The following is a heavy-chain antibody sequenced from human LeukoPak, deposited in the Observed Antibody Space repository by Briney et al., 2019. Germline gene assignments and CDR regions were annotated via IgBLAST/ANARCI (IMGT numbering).Heavy chain of an antibody. CDR2: INHSGTA. Sequence: SETLSLTCAVQGGSLSGFYWSWIRQTPGKGLEWIGEINHSGTANNNPSLKSRVSISVDTSKNQVSLDLASVTAADTSVYYCARASSFKKNRRWNPAYFGPWGPGSLVTVAS. CDR3: ARASSFKKNRRWNPAYFGP. CDR1: GGSLSGFY. D-gene: IGHD1-1*01. J-gene: IGHJ5*02. V-gene: IGHV4-34*01.